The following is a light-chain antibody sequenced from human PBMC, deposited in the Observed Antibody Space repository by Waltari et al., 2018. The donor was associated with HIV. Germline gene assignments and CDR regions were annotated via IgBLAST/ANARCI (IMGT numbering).Light chain of an antibody. CDR1: SSNIGNNY. J-gene: IGLJ2*01. Sequence: QSVLTQPPSVSAAPGQKVTISCSGSSSNIGNNYVSWYQQLPGAAPKLLIYDTNKRPSVIPDRFACSKSGTSATLGITGLQTGDEADYYCGTWDSSLSVVVFGGGTKLTVL. V-gene: IGLV1-51*01. CDR3: GTWDSSLSVVV. CDR2: DTN.